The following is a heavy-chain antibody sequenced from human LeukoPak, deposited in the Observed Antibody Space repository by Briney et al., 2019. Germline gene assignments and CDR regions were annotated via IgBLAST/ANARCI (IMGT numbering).Heavy chain of an antibody. V-gene: IGHV4-31*03. CDR3: ARYDDSSSSSDY. Sequence: SQTLSLTCTVSGGSISSGGYYWSWIRQHPGTGLEWIGYIYYSGSTYYNPSPKSRVTISVDTSKNQFSLKLGSVTAADTAVYYCARYDDSSSSSDYWGQGTLVTVSS. CDR2: IYYSGST. J-gene: IGHJ4*02. CDR1: GGSISSGGYY. D-gene: IGHD6-6*01.